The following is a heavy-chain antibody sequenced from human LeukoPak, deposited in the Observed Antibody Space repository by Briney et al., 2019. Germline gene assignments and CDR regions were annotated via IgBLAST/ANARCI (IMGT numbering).Heavy chain of an antibody. CDR3: ARDNYYDTSRLQRGDYYYFYMDV. CDR1: GCSFSICA. D-gene: IGHD3-22*01. J-gene: IGHJ6*03. V-gene: IGHV1-69*05. Sequence: SVTLSLNCSGCSFSICASSWVWQGPGQGLGLVGVIILIFGTASCAYKYQGRVTRTTDESTSTHYMELNSLKPEDPDVYYCARDNYYDTSRLQRGDYYYFYMDVWGKGTTVTVSS. CDR2: IILIFGTA.